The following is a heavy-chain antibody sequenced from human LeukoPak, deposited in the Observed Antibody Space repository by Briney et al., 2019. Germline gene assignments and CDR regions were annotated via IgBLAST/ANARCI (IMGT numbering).Heavy chain of an antibody. CDR3: ARDQSITMVRGVFDY. V-gene: IGHV4-4*07. Sequence: SETLSLTCTVSGGSISSYYRSWIRQPAGKGLEWIGRIYTSGSTNYNPSLKSRVTMSVDTSKNQFSLKLSSVTAADTAVYYCARDQSITMVRGVFDYWGQGTLVTVSS. CDR1: GGSISSYY. J-gene: IGHJ4*02. CDR2: IYTSGST. D-gene: IGHD3-10*01.